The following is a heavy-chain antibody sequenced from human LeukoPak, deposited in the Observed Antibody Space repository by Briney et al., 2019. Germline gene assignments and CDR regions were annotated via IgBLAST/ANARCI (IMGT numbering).Heavy chain of an antibody. D-gene: IGHD2-15*01. CDR3: ARGSRYCSGGSCYSSLFDP. CDR1: GGSIGSSCYY. CDR2: IYYSGST. J-gene: IGHJ5*02. V-gene: IGHV4-39*02. Sequence: SETLSLTCTVVGGSIGSSCYYWGRIRQPPGKGLEWIGSIYYSGSTYYNPSLKSRVTISVDTSKNQFSLKLSSVTAADTAVYYCARGSRYCSGGSCYSSLFDPWGQGTLVTVSS.